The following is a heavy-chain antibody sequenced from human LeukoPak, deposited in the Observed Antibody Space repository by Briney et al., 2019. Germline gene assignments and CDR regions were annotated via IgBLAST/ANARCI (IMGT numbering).Heavy chain of an antibody. J-gene: IGHJ4*02. CDR1: GFTFSIYG. D-gene: IGHD6-13*01. CDR3: AKSDGSIAAPGLFDY. Sequence: GGSLRLSCAASGFTFSIYGMSWVRQAPGKGLEWVSAISGSTGSTYYADSVKGRFTISRDNSKHTLYLQTNSLRAEDTAVYYCAKSDGSIAAPGLFDYWGQGTLVTVSS. V-gene: IGHV3-23*01. CDR2: ISGSTGST.